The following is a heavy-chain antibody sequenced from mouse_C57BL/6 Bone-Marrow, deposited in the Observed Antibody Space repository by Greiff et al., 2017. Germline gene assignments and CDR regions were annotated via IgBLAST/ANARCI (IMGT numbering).Heavy chain of an antibody. D-gene: IGHD1-1*01. CDR1: GFSLTSYG. J-gene: IGHJ2*01. V-gene: IGHV2-2*01. CDR2: IWSGGST. CDR3: ARGNYYGSFDY. Sequence: QVQLKESGPGLVQPSQSLSITWTVSGFSLTSYGVHWVRQSPGKGLEWLGVIWSGGSTDYNAAFISRLSISKDNSKSQVFFKMNSLQADDTAIYYCARGNYYGSFDYWGQGTTLTVSS.